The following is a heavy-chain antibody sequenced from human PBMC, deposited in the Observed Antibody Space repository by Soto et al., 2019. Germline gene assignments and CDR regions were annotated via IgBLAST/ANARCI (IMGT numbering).Heavy chain of an antibody. Sequence: QVQLVESGGGLVRPGGSLKLSCAASGFTFSEYYMSWIRQAPGKGLEWVSSISGSSSSRKYADSVRGRFTISRDYAKNSLYLQMTSLRVEDTALYFCARCPRRDGYTDLDSWGQGTLGTVSS. V-gene: IGHV3-11*06. CDR3: ARCPRRDGYTDLDS. D-gene: IGHD1-1*01. CDR1: GFTFSEYY. CDR2: ISGSSSSR. J-gene: IGHJ4*02.